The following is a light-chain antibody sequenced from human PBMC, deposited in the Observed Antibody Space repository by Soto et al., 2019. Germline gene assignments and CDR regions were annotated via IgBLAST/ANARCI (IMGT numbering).Light chain of an antibody. CDR3: QQYNNWPPWT. Sequence: EIVMTQSPATRSLSPGERATLSCRASQSVSSNLAWYQQKPGQAPRLLIYGASTRATGIPARFSGSGSGTEFTLTISSLQSEDFAVYYCQQYNNWPPWTFGQGTKVDI. CDR1: QSVSSN. V-gene: IGKV3-15*01. J-gene: IGKJ1*01. CDR2: GAS.